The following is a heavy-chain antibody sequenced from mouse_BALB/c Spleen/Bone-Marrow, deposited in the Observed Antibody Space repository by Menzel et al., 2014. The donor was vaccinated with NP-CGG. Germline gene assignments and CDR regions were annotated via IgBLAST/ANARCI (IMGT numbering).Heavy chain of an antibody. CDR3: ARNYYGIPYYFDY. D-gene: IGHD1-1*01. Sequence: VKLVESGPGLAAPSQSLSITCTVSGFSLSRYNVHWVRQPPGKGLEWLGMIWNGGSTDYNSALKSRLSISKDNSKSQVFLKMNSLQTDDTAMYYCARNYYGIPYYFDYWGQGTTLTVSS. V-gene: IGHV2-6-4*01. J-gene: IGHJ2*01. CDR2: IWNGGST. CDR1: GFSLSRYN.